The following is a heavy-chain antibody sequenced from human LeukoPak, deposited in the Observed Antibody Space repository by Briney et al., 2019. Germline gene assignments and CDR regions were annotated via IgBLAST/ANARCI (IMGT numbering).Heavy chain of an antibody. CDR2: MSPNSGNT. V-gene: IGHV1-8*01. CDR1: GYTFTSYD. J-gene: IGHJ4*02. CDR3: ARFGVTTAYFDY. D-gene: IGHD4-11*01. Sequence: ASVKVSCKASGYTFTSYDINWVRQATGQGLEWMGWMSPNSGNTGYAQKFQGRVTMTRNTSISTAYMELSSLRSEDTAVYYCARFGVTTAYFDYWGQGTLVTVSS.